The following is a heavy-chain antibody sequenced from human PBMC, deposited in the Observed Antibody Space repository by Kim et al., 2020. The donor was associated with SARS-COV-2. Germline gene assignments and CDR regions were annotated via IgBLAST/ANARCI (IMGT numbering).Heavy chain of an antibody. Sequence: SQKFHNRVTITRDISASTAYMELSSLRSEDTAVYYCAREDYGATGQGGFDYWAQGTLVTVSS. V-gene: IGHV1-3*01. J-gene: IGHJ4*02. D-gene: IGHD4-17*01. CDR3: AREDYGATGQGGFDY.